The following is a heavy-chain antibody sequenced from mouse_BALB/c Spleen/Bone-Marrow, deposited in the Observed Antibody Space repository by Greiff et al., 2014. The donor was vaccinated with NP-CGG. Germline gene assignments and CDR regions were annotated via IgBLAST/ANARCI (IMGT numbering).Heavy chain of an antibody. Sequence: EVKLMESGGGLVKPGGSLKLSCAAPGFIFSDYYMYWVRQAPEKRLEWVATISDGGSYTYYPDSVKGRFTISRDHAKNNLYLQMSSLKSEDTAMYYCARGIRYYGSIYGYLDVWGAGTAVTVSS. J-gene: IGHJ1*01. V-gene: IGHV5-4*02. CDR2: ISDGGSYT. CDR1: GFIFSDYY. D-gene: IGHD1-1*01. CDR3: ARGIRYYGSIYGYLDV.